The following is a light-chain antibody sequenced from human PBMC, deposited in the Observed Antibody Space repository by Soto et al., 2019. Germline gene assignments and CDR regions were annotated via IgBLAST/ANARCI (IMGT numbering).Light chain of an antibody. J-gene: IGKJ1*01. CDR3: QQYDSAVT. Sequence: EIVLTQSPGSLSLSPGERATLSCRASQSVDSRFFAWYQQRPGQAPRLLIYGASRRATGIPDRFTGSGSWKDFTLTISGLEPEDFALYYCQQYDSAVTFGLGTKGEIK. CDR1: QSVDSRF. CDR2: GAS. V-gene: IGKV3-20*01.